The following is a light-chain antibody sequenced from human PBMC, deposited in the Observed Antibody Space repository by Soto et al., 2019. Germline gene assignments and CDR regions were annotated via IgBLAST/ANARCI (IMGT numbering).Light chain of an antibody. Sequence: DIQMTQSPSTLSASVGDRVTITCRASQSISSWLAWYQQKPVKAPKLLIYKASSLESGVPSRFSGSGSGTEFTLTISSLQPDAFATYYCQQYNSYSPITFGGGTKVEIK. CDR1: QSISSW. V-gene: IGKV1-5*03. CDR2: KAS. CDR3: QQYNSYSPIT. J-gene: IGKJ4*01.